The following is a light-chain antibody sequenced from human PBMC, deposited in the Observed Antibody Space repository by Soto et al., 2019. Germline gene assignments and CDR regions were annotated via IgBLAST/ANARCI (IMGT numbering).Light chain of an antibody. J-gene: IGLJ3*02. CDR2: GNN. Sequence: QSVLTQAPSVSGAPGQKVTISCTRSSSNIGAAYDVHWYQHLPGTAPKLLIYGNNNQPSGVPDRFSGSKSGTSASLAITGLQAEDEADYYCQSYDSSLSGWVFGGGTKLTVL. V-gene: IGLV1-40*01. CDR3: QSYDSSLSGWV. CDR1: SSNIGAAYD.